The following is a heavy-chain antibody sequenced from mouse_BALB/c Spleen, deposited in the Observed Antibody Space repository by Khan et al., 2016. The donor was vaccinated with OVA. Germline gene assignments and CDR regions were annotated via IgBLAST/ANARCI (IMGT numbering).Heavy chain of an antibody. V-gene: IGHV3-2*02. CDR2: ISSTGST. CDR3: ARSLYYSYGYALDC. D-gene: IGHD2-14*01. CDR1: GYSITSDYA. Sequence: VQLKESGPGLVKPSQSLSLTCTVTGYSITSDYAWNWIRQFPGNKLEWMGYISSTGSTSYTPSLKSRISITRDTSKNQFFLQLKSVTTEDTATYYCARSLYYSYGYALDCWGRGTSVTVSS. J-gene: IGHJ4*01.